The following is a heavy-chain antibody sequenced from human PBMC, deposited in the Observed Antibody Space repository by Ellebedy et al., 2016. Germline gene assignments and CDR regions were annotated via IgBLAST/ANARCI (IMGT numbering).Heavy chain of an antibody. CDR1: GFTLRSYW. V-gene: IGHV3-66*01. Sequence: GGSLRLSCAVSGFTLRSYWMHWVRQAPGKGLEWVSLTYANGRTYYADSVRGRFTISRDSLENTVYLQMNTLRVEDRAVYYCAADYTWNGGYYGMDVWGQGTTVIVSS. D-gene: IGHD1-1*01. CDR3: AADYTWNGGYYGMDV. J-gene: IGHJ6*02. CDR2: TYANGRT.